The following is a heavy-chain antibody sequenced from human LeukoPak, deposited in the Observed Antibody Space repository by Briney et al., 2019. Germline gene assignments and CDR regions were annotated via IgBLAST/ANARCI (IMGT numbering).Heavy chain of an antibody. Sequence: GVGLQSSFQGSGFDFTSYWIGWVRPVPGKGLEWRGSIYPGDSDTRHSPSFQGQVTSSADKSISTAYLQWSSLKASDTAMYYCARQAGTSEAPWGQGTLVTVSS. V-gene: IGHV5-51*01. D-gene: IGHD1-1*01. CDR3: ARQAGTSEAP. CDR2: IYPGDSDT. CDR1: GFDFTSYW. J-gene: IGHJ5*02.